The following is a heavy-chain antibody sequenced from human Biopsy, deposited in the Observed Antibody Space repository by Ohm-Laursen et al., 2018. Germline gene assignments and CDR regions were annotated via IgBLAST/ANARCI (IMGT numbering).Heavy chain of an antibody. J-gene: IGHJ3*01. V-gene: IGHV4-59*01. CDR1: GGSISSDY. CDR2: IYYSGST. D-gene: IGHD3-3*01. Sequence: PPGTLFLTWTVSGGSISSDYWSWIRQTPGKGLEWIGYIYYSGSTNYNPSLKSRVTISVDTSKNQFSLKLSSVTAADTAVFFCARLYRLDDYWNDDPPDAFDVWGQGTMVTVSS. CDR3: ARLYRLDDYWNDDPPDAFDV.